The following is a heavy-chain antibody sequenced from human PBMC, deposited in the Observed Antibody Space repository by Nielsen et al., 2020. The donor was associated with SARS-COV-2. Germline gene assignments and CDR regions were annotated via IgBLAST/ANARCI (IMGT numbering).Heavy chain of an antibody. CDR3: ARGGSGGGGTPPYAFDI. CDR1: GYTFTSYD. D-gene: IGHD2-15*01. Sequence: ASVKISCKASGYTFTSYDINWVRQATGQGLEWMGWMNPNSGNTGYAQKFQGRVTMTRNTSISTAYMELSSLRSEDTAVYYCARGGSGGGGTPPYAFDIWGQGTMVTVSS. CDR2: MNPNSGNT. J-gene: IGHJ3*02. V-gene: IGHV1-8*01.